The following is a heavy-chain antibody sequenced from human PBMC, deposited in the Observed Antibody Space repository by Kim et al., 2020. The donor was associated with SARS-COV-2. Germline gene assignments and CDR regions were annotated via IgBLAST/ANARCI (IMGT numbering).Heavy chain of an antibody. J-gene: IGHJ6*02. Sequence: SRVTISGDTSKNQFSLKLSSVPAADTAVYYCARHFSSGWSNYYYYYGMDVWGQGTTVTVSS. V-gene: IGHV4-59*08. CDR3: ARHFSSGWSNYYYYYGMDV. D-gene: IGHD6-19*01.